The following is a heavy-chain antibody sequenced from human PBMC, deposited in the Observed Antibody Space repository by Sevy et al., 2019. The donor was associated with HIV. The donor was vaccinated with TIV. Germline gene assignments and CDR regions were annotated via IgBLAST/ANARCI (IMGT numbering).Heavy chain of an antibody. CDR3: AKEEGYSSGWYGDYYYYYGMDV. J-gene: IGHJ6*02. CDR2: ISGSGGST. V-gene: IGHV3-23*01. Sequence: GGSLRLSCAASGFTFSSYAMSWVRQAPGKGLEWVSAISGSGGSTYYADSVKGRFTMSRDNSKNTLYLQMNSLRAEDTAVYYCAKEEGYSSGWYGDYYYYYGMDVWGQGTTVTVSS. D-gene: IGHD6-19*01. CDR1: GFTFSSYA.